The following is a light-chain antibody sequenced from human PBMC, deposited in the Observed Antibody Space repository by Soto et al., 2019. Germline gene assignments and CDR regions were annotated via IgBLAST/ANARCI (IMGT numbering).Light chain of an antibody. J-gene: IGKJ4*01. Sequence: DIVMTQSPDSLAVSLGERATINCKSSQSVLYSSNNKTYLAWYQQKPGQPPKLLIYWSSTRATGVPDRFSGSGSGKDFTLTISSLQAEDVAVYYCQQYYSTPLTFGGGTKVEIK. CDR2: WSS. CDR3: QQYYSTPLT. V-gene: IGKV4-1*01. CDR1: QSVLYSSNNKTY.